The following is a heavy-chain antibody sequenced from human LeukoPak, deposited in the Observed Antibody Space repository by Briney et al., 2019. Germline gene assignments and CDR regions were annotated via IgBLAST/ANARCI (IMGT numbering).Heavy chain of an antibody. CDR3: ARVDDYVWGSYRQFYFDY. CDR2: IYQSVST. CDR1: GYSISSGYY. J-gene: IGHJ4*02. D-gene: IGHD3-16*02. Sequence: DSLSLTCAVSGYSISSGYYWGWIRQPPGKGLAGIASIYQSVSTYHNPPVKSRVTISVDTSKNQFSLKLTSVTAADTAVYYCARVDDYVWGSYRQFYFDYWGQGTLVTVSS. V-gene: IGHV4-38-2*01.